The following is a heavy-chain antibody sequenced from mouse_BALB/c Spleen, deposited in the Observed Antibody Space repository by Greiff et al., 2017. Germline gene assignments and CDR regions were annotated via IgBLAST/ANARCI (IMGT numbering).Heavy chain of an antibody. J-gene: IGHJ4*01. D-gene: IGHD2-3*01. CDR3: ARGVTTGDYAMDY. Sequence: VQLVESGAELVRPGVSVKISCKGSGYTFTDYAMHWVKQSHAKSLEWIGVISTYYGDASYNQKFKGKATMTVDKSSSTAYMELARLTSEDSAIYYCARGVTTGDYAMDYWGQGTSVTVSS. CDR2: ISTYYGDA. V-gene: IGHV1S137*01. CDR1: GYTFTDYA.